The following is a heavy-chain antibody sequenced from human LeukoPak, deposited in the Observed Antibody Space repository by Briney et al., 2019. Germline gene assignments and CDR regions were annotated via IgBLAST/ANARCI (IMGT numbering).Heavy chain of an antibody. CDR1: GGTLSSYA. V-gene: IGHV1-69*04. Sequence: GASVKVSCKASGGTLSSYAISWVRQAPGQGLEWMGRIIPILGIANYAQKFQGRVTITADKSTCTAYMELSSLRSEDTAVYYCASKRGYGSGSYYTDYYYYGMDVWGQGTTVTVSS. J-gene: IGHJ6*02. D-gene: IGHD3-10*01. CDR3: ASKRGYGSGSYYTDYYYYGMDV. CDR2: IIPILGIA.